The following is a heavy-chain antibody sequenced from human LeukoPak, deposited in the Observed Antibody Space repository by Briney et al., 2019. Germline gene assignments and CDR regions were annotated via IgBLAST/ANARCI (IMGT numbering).Heavy chain of an antibody. Sequence: KPSETLSLTCAVYGGSFSGYYWSWIRQPPGKGLEWIGEINHSGSTNYNPSLKSRVTISVDTSKNQFSLKLSSVTAADTAVYYCARGHGWFGELLYDYWGQGTLVTVSS. J-gene: IGHJ4*02. D-gene: IGHD3-10*01. CDR1: GGSFSGYY. V-gene: IGHV4-34*01. CDR3: ARGHGWFGELLYDY. CDR2: INHSGST.